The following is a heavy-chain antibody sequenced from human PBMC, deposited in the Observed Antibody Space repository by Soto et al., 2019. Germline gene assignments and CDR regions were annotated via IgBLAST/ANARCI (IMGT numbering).Heavy chain of an antibody. CDR1: GYTFITYA. V-gene: IGHV1-3*01. D-gene: IGHD6-6*01. CDR3: ARGSIAVPKIYYYYYIAF. CDR2: INAGNGNT. Sequence: QVQLVQSGAEVKKPGASVKVSCTASGYTFITYAMHWVRQAPGQRLEWMGWINAGNGNTKYSQKFQGRVTITRDTSARTAYMVLSILRAEDTAMYYCARGSIAVPKIYYYYYIAFWGNWTTFTVSS. J-gene: IGHJ6*03.